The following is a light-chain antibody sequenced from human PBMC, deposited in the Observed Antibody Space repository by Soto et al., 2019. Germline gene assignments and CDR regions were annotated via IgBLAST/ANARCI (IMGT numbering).Light chain of an antibody. CDR3: QQSLGIPYT. Sequence: DIPMTQSPSALSASVGDRVTITCRASQTISTYLNWYQQKPGKAPKLLIYAASTLQSGVPSRFSGSGSGTDFTLTISNLQPEGFATYYCQQSLGIPYTFGQGTRLEIK. CDR1: QTISTY. CDR2: AAS. J-gene: IGKJ2*01. V-gene: IGKV1-39*01.